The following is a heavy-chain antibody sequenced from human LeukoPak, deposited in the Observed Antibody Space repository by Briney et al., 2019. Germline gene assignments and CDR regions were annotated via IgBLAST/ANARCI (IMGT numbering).Heavy chain of an antibody. V-gene: IGHV3-53*01. CDR1: GFTVSSNY. J-gene: IGHJ4*02. CDR3: ASSEMATIHLDY. CDR2: IYGGGST. D-gene: IGHD5-24*01. Sequence: GGSLRLSCAASGFTVSSNYMSWVRQAPGKGLEWVSVIYGGGSTYYADSVKGRFTISRDNSKNTLYLQMNSLRAEDTAVYYCASSEMATIHLDYWGQGTLVTVSS.